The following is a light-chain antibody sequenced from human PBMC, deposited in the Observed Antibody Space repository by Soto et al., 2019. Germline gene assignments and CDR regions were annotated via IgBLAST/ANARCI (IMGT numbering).Light chain of an antibody. Sequence: DIQMTQSPSTLSASVGDRVTITCRASQSIINWLAWYQQKPGKAPKLLIYKASTLESGVPSRFSGSGSGTDFTLTSSSLQPDDFATYYCQQYNSYSYTFGQGTKLEIK. CDR3: QQYNSYSYT. CDR1: QSIINW. CDR2: KAS. J-gene: IGKJ2*01. V-gene: IGKV1-5*03.